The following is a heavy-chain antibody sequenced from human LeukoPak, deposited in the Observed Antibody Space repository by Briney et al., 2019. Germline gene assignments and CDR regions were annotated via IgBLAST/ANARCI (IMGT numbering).Heavy chain of an antibody. CDR3: AKDASYGDDDPFAY. J-gene: IGHJ4*02. V-gene: IGHV3-23*01. Sequence: GSPRLPWSTSGVNFGPYGMAKVSQGPVRGVGGFSTISASGGSIFYADAVKGRVTISRDKSRVFLHMNSLRADDTAVYYCAKDASYGDDDPFAYWGQGSLVTVSS. CDR1: GVNFGPYG. CDR2: ISASGGSI. D-gene: IGHD4-17*01.